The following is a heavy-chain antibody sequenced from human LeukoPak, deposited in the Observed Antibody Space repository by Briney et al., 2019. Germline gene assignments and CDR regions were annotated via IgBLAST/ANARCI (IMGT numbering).Heavy chain of an antibody. Sequence: PSETLSLTCTVSGGSISSSSYYWGWLRHPPGKGRECIGGIYYSGSTYYNPSLKSRVTISVDTSKNQFSLKLSSVTAADTAVYYCASYVWGSYFGPKRFDYWGQGTLVTVSS. CDR3: ASYVWGSYFGPKRFDY. V-gene: IGHV4-39*01. CDR2: IYYSGST. CDR1: GGSISSSSYY. D-gene: IGHD3-16*01. J-gene: IGHJ4*02.